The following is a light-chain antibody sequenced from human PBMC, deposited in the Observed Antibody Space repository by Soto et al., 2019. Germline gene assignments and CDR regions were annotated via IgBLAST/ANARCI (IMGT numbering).Light chain of an antibody. V-gene: IGLV2-11*01. J-gene: IGLJ3*02. CDR2: GVS. Sequence: QSVLTQPRSVSGSPGQSVTISCTGTNSDVGGYNYVSWYQQYPGKAPKLTISGVSERPSGVPDRFSGSKSGNTASLTISGLQAEDEADYYCCSYVDTDTWVFGGGTKLTVL. CDR3: CSYVDTDTWV. CDR1: NSDVGGYNY.